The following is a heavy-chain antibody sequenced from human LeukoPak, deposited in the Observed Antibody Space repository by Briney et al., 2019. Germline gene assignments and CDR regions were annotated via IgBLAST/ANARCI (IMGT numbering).Heavy chain of an antibody. Sequence: TGGSLRLSCAASGFTFDDYGMSWVRQAPGKGLEWVSGINWNGGSTGYADSVKGRFTISRDNAKNSLYLQMNSLRAEDTALYYCARVSVVVITAYYFDYWGQGTLVTVSS. D-gene: IGHD3-22*01. J-gene: IGHJ4*02. CDR2: INWNGGST. V-gene: IGHV3-20*04. CDR3: ARVSVVVITAYYFDY. CDR1: GFTFDDYG.